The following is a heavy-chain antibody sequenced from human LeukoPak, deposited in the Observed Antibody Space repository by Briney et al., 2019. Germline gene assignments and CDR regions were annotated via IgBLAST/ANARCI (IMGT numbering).Heavy chain of an antibody. CDR3: GRVSYCYVLLYY. CDR2: IKQDGSEK. CDR1: RFTFSRCC. V-gene: IGHV3-7*01. J-gene: IGHJ4*02. Sequence: GGSLRLSCPTCRFTFSRCCMIYVRQGPGKGLEWVAHIKQDGSEKYYVDSGKGRFTISRYNAKNSLYLQMDSLRAEDRSVYYCGRVSYCYVLLYYCGQETLVTVSS. D-gene: IGHD3-16*02.